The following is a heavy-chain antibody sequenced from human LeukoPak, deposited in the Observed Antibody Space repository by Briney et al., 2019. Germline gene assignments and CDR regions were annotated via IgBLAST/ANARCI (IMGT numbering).Heavy chain of an antibody. V-gene: IGHV1-2*02. CDR2: INPNSGGT. J-gene: IGHJ4*01. Sequence: ASVKVSCKASGYTFTGCYMHWVRQAPGQGLEWMAWINPNSGGTYYAQNFHDRITMTRDTSISTAYMELSRLRSDDTAIYYCARANALYCSSTSCLFDYWGHGTLVTVSS. CDR1: GYTFTGCY. CDR3: ARANALYCSSTSCLFDY. D-gene: IGHD2-2*01.